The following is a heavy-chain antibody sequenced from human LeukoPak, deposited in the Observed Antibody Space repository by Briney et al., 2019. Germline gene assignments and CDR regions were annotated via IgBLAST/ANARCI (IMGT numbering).Heavy chain of an antibody. Sequence: SETLCLTCAVYGGSFSGYYWSWIRQPPGKGLEWIGEINHSGSTNYNPSLKSRVTISVDTSKNQFSLKLSSVTAADTAVYYCARGRVQFWSGYYSLAYGMDVWGQGTTVTVSS. V-gene: IGHV4-34*01. CDR2: INHSGST. D-gene: IGHD3-3*01. J-gene: IGHJ6*02. CDR3: ARGRVQFWSGYYSLAYGMDV. CDR1: GGSFSGYY.